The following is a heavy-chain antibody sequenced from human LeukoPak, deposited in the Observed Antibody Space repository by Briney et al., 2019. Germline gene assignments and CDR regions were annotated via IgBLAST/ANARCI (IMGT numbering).Heavy chain of an antibody. CDR1: GGSISSYY. D-gene: IGHD3-10*01. J-gene: IGHJ5*02. CDR2: IYYSGST. V-gene: IGHV4-39*02. Sequence: PSETLSLTCTVSGGSISSYYWSWIRQPPGKGREWIGSIYYSGSTYYNPSLKSRVTISVDTSKNHFSLMLSSENGADPAVYYCARAPVPDALWFGEFPGGCFDPWGQGTLVTVSS. CDR3: ARAPVPDALWFGEFPGGCFDP.